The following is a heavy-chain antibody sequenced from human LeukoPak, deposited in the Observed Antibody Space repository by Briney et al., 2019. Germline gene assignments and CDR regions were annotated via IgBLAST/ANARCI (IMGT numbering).Heavy chain of an antibody. CDR3: ARGVADYDSSGYYFDY. J-gene: IGHJ4*02. D-gene: IGHD3-22*01. CDR1: GYTFTSYY. V-gene: IGHV1-69*13. CDR2: IIPIFGTA. Sequence: SVKVSCKASGYTFTSYYMHWVRQAPGQGLEWMGGIIPIFGTANYAQKFQGRVTITADESTSTAYMELSSLRSEDTAVYYCARGVADYDSSGYYFDYWGQGTLVTVSS.